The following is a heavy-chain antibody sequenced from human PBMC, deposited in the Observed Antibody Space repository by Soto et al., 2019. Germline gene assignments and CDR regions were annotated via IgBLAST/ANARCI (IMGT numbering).Heavy chain of an antibody. CDR2: IKQDGSEK. Sequence: GGSLRLSCAASGFTFSSYWMSWVRQAPGKGLEWVANIKQDGSEKYYVDSVKGRFTISRDNAKNSLYLQMNSLRAEDTAVYYCARDRRGYSYGLFDYWGQGTLVTVSS. V-gene: IGHV3-7*01. J-gene: IGHJ4*02. CDR3: ARDRRGYSYGLFDY. CDR1: GFTFSSYW. D-gene: IGHD5-18*01.